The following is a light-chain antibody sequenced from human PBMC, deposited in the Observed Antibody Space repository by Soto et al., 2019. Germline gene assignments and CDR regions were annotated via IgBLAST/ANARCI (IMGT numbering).Light chain of an antibody. J-gene: IGKJ1*01. CDR2: AAS. CDR1: ETVTGKY. Sequence: EIVLTQSPGTLSLSPGDRGTLSCSSSETVTGKYLAWYQQKAGQAPRLLIFAASNRATGIPDRFSGSGSGTDFTLTISRLEPEDFAVYFCQQYGDSPWTFGQGTKVDIK. V-gene: IGKV3-20*01. CDR3: QQYGDSPWT.